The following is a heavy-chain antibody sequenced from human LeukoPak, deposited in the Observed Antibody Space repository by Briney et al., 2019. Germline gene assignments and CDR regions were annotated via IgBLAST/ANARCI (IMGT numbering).Heavy chain of an antibody. Sequence: ASVKVSCKASGYTFTSYGISWVRQAPGQGLEWMGIINPSGGSTSYAQKFQGRVTMTRDTSTSTVYMELSSLRSEDTAVYYCARVGAVAGTFDYWGQGTLVTVSS. J-gene: IGHJ4*02. D-gene: IGHD6-19*01. CDR2: INPSGGST. CDR1: GYTFTSYG. V-gene: IGHV1-46*01. CDR3: ARVGAVAGTFDY.